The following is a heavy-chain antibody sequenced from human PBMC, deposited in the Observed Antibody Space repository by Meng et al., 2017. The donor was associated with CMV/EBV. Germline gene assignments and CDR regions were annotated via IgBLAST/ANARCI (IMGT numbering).Heavy chain of an antibody. CDR3: ARALIAVAGSWDYYYGMDV. V-gene: IGHV3-15*01. Sequence: GESLKISCAASGFTFSNAWMSWVRQAPGKGLEWVGRIKSKTDGGTTDYAAPVKGRFTISRDDSKNTLYLQMNSLRAEDTAVYYCARALIAVAGSWDYYYGMDVWGQGTTVTVSS. D-gene: IGHD6-19*01. CDR2: IKSKTDGGTT. J-gene: IGHJ6*02. CDR1: GFTFSNAW.